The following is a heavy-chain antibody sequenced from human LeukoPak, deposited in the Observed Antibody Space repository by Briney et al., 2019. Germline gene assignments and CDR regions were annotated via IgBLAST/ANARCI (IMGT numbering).Heavy chain of an antibody. CDR3: ARDSTQPGPVVVAATYAGFDY. D-gene: IGHD2-15*01. J-gene: IGHJ4*02. V-gene: IGHV3-20*04. Sequence: PGGSLRLSCAASGFTFDDYGMSWVRQAPGKGLGWVSGIIWNGGSTGYADSVKGRFTISRDNAKNSLYLQMNSLRAEDTALYYCARDSTQPGPVVVAATYAGFDYWGQGTLVTVST. CDR2: IIWNGGST. CDR1: GFTFDDYG.